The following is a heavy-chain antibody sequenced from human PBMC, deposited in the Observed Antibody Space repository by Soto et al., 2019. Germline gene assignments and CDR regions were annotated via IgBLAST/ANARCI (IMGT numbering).Heavy chain of an antibody. Sequence: PGGSLRLSCAAPGFTFTYHAMHWVRQTPGEGLEWVSGFGGNFVTTLYADSVKGRFTISRDNSKNTLHLQMNSLRAEDTAIYYCVKEGRVGVEGFDFWGQGTLVTVSS. CDR1: GFTFTYHA. D-gene: IGHD1-26*01. J-gene: IGHJ4*02. CDR2: FGGNFVTT. V-gene: IGHV3-23*01. CDR3: VKEGRVGVEGFDF.